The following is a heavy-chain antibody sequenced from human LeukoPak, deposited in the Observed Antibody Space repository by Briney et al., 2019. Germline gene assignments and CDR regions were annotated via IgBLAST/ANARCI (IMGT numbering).Heavy chain of an antibody. J-gene: IGHJ5*02. CDR2: IYHSGST. D-gene: IGHD6-13*01. CDR1: GGSISSGGYY. CDR3: ARGGYSSSNWFDP. V-gene: IGHV4-30-2*01. Sequence: SQTLSLTCTVSGGSISSGGYYWSWIRQPPGKGLEWIGYIYHSGSTYYNPSLKSRVTISVDRSKNQFSLKLTSVTAADTAVYYCARGGYSSSNWFDPWGQGTLVTVSS.